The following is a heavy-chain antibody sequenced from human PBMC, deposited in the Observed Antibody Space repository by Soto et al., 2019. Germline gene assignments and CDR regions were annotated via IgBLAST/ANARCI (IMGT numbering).Heavy chain of an antibody. Sequence: SETLSLTCTVSGGSISSYYWSWIRQPPGKGLEWIGYIYYSGSTNYNPSLKSRVTISVDTSKNQFSLKLSSVTAADTAVYYCARHDSRIAVTAGYMDVWGKGTTVTVSS. J-gene: IGHJ6*03. D-gene: IGHD6-19*01. CDR2: IYYSGST. CDR1: GGSISSYY. V-gene: IGHV4-59*08. CDR3: ARHDSRIAVTAGYMDV.